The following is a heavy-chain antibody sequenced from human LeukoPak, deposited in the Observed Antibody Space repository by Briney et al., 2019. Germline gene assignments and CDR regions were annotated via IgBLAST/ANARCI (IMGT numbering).Heavy chain of an antibody. CDR1: GGSLTSYY. D-gene: IGHD3-22*01. V-gene: IGHV4-59*01. CDR2: IYFSGNT. CDR3: ARTEGKFYYDSSGSYDYNYYMDV. J-gene: IGHJ6*03. Sequence: SETLSLTCTVSGGSLTSYYCSRIRQPPGKGLEWMGHIYFSGNTNYNPSLKSRLTMSVDTSSNQFSLKLGSVTAADTAVYYCARTEGKFYYDSSGSYDYNYYMDVWGKGTTVTVSS.